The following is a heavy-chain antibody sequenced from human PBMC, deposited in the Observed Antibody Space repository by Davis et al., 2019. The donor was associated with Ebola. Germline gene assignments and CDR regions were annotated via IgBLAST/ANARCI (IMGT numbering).Heavy chain of an antibody. CDR2: ISYDGSNK. Sequence: GESLKISCAASGFTFSSYGMHWVRQAPGKGLEWVAVISYDGSNKYYADSVKGRFTISRDNSKNTLYLQMNSLRAEDTAVYYCANYGSGSYWRYYYGMDVWGQGTTVTVSS. CDR3: ANYGSGSYWRYYYGMDV. CDR1: GFTFSSYG. V-gene: IGHV3-30*18. D-gene: IGHD3-10*01. J-gene: IGHJ6*02.